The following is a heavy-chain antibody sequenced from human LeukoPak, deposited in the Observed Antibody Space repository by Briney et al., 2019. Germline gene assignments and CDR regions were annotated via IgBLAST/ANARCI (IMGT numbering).Heavy chain of an antibody. Sequence: ASVKVSCKGSGGTFSNYAITWVRQAPGQGLEWMGWINAGNGNTKYSQKFQGRVTITRDTSASTAYMELSSLRSEDTAVYYCARLRIVGATVDYWGQGTLVTVSS. J-gene: IGHJ4*02. V-gene: IGHV1-3*01. CDR2: INAGNGNT. CDR1: GGTFSNYA. D-gene: IGHD1-26*01. CDR3: ARLRIVGATVDY.